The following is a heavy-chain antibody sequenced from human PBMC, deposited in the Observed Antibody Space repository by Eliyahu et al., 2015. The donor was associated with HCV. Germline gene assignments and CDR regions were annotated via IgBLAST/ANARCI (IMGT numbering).Heavy chain of an antibody. Sequence: EVQLVESGGGLVKPGGSLRLSCAASGFPFSSYSMNWVRQAPGKGLEWVSSISSSSSYIYYADSVKGRFTISRDNAKNSLYLQMNSLRAEDTAVYYCVTSIAARVDYFDYWGQGTLVTVSS. J-gene: IGHJ4*02. CDR1: GFPFSSYS. CDR3: VTSIAARVDYFDY. D-gene: IGHD6-6*01. CDR2: ISSSSSYI. V-gene: IGHV3-21*01.